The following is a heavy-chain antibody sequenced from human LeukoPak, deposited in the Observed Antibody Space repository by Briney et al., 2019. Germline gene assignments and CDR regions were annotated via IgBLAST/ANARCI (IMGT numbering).Heavy chain of an antibody. Sequence: ASVKVSCKASGYTFTSYGISWVRQAPGQELEWMGWISAYNGNTNYAQKLQGRVTMTTDTSTSTAYMELRSLRSDDTAVYYCARSDITMVRGVILGYYYYGMDVWGQGTTVTVSS. CDR2: ISAYNGNT. CDR1: GYTFTSYG. CDR3: ARSDITMVRGVILGYYYYGMDV. J-gene: IGHJ6*02. V-gene: IGHV1-18*01. D-gene: IGHD3-10*01.